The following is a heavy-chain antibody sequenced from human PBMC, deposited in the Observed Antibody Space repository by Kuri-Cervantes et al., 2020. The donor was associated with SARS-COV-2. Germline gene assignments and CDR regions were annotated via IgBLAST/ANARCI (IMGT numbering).Heavy chain of an antibody. CDR3: ARGLTYSSGWYYFDY. CDR2: ISYDGSSK. CDR1: GFTFSSYG. Sequence: GESLKISCSASGFTFSSYGMHWVRQAPGKGLEWVAVISYDGSSKYYADSVKGRFTISRDNSKNTLYLQMNSLRAEDTAVYYCARGLTYSSGWYYFDYWGQGTLVTVSS. J-gene: IGHJ4*02. D-gene: IGHD6-19*01. V-gene: IGHV3-30*03.